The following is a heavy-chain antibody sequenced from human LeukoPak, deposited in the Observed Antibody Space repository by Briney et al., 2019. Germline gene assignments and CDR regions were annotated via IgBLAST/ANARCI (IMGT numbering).Heavy chain of an antibody. Sequence: PGESLKISCKGSGYSFTSYWIAWVRQMPGKGLEWMGIIYPGDSDTRYSPSFRGQVTISADKSINTAYLQWSSLKASDTALYYCARRQDTSWHFDEWGQGTLVTVSS. CDR3: ARRQDTSWHFDE. CDR2: IYPGDSDT. J-gene: IGHJ4*02. V-gene: IGHV5-51*01. CDR1: GYSFTSYW. D-gene: IGHD3-3*02.